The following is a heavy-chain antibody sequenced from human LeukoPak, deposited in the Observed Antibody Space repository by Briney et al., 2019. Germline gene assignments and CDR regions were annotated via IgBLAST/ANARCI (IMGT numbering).Heavy chain of an antibody. J-gene: IGHJ4*02. D-gene: IGHD5-24*01. CDR3: VRGYNGFDS. V-gene: IGHV3-72*01. CDR1: GFTFSDHY. Sequence: GGSLRLSCTASGFTFSDHYMDWVRLTPRKRLEWIARSTSKATGYITQYAASARGRFTISRDESKNSLSLQMSSLTAEDTAVYHCVRGYNGFDSWGQGTLVTVSP. CDR2: STSKATGYIT.